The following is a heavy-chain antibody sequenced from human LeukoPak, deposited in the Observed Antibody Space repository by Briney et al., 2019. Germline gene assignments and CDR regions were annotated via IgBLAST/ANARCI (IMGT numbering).Heavy chain of an antibody. D-gene: IGHD6-13*01. CDR3: ARVDIAAAGKDY. Sequence: PGGSLRLSCAASGFTFSSHSMNWVRQAPGKGLEWVSSISSSRTDIYYADSVKGRFTISRDSAKNSLYLQMNSLRAEDTAVFYCARVDIAAAGKDYWGQGTLVTVSS. CDR1: GFTFSSHS. CDR2: ISSSRTDI. V-gene: IGHV3-21*01. J-gene: IGHJ4*02.